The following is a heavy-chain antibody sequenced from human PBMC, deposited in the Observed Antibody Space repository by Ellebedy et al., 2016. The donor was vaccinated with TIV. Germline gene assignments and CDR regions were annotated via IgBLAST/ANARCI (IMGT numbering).Heavy chain of an antibody. CDR3: ARDPVGVGPAFDI. Sequence: PGGSLRLSCVASGFTFDSYAMCWVRQAPGKGLEWVSSISNSGGSTYYADSVKGRFTISRDNSKDTLYLQVNSLRAEDTAVYYCARDPVGVGPAFDIWGQGTMVTVSS. V-gene: IGHV3-23*01. CDR2: ISNSGGST. J-gene: IGHJ3*02. D-gene: IGHD4-23*01. CDR1: GFTFDSYA.